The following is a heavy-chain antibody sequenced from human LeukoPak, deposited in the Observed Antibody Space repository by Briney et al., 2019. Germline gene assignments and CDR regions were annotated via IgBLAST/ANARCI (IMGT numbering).Heavy chain of an antibody. Sequence: SVTVSCKASGGTFSSYAISRVRQAPGQGLEWMGRIIPIFGTAHYSQKFQGRGTITTDASTSAAYTKLSSLRSENTAVYYCARDPDGYSYGIGGLDYWSQGTLVTVSS. J-gene: IGHJ4*02. CDR1: GGTFSSYA. CDR3: ARDPDGYSYGIGGLDY. V-gene: IGHV1-69*05. CDR2: IIPIFGTA. D-gene: IGHD5-18*01.